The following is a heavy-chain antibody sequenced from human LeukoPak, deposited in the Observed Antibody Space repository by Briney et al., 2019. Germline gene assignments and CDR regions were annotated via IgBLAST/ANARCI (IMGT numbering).Heavy chain of an antibody. CDR2: IYTSGST. CDR1: GYSISSGYY. Sequence: PSETLSLTCAVSGYSISSGYYWSWIRQPAGKGLEWIGRIYTSGSTNYNPSLKSRVTISVDTSKNQFSLKLSSVTAADTAVYYCARGPYYDFWSGYYLGYYYYYMDVWGKGTTVTVSS. V-gene: IGHV4-61*02. D-gene: IGHD3-3*01. CDR3: ARGPYYDFWSGYYLGYYYYYMDV. J-gene: IGHJ6*03.